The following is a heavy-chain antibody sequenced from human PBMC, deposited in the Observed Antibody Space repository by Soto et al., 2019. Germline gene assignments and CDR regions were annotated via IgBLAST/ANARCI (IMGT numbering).Heavy chain of an antibody. CDR1: GGSISSSSHY. CDR3: AVTIFGVAKWAGGDFDI. CDR2: IYYSGST. D-gene: IGHD3-3*01. V-gene: IGHV4-39*01. J-gene: IGHJ3*02. Sequence: SETLSLTCTVSGGSISSSSHYWGWIRQPPGKGLEWIGSIYYSGSTYYNPSLKSRVTISVDTSKNQFSLKLSSVTAADTAVYYCAVTIFGVAKWAGGDFDIWRQGTMVTVSS.